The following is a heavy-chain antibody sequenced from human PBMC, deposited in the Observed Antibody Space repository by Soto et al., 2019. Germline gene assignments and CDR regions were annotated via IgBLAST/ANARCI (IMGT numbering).Heavy chain of an antibody. CDR2: ITGSGGRT. J-gene: IGHJ6*03. CDR3: ANVKSTGSYYYYYMDV. D-gene: IGHD3-9*01. CDR1: GFTFSSYA. V-gene: IGHV3-23*01. Sequence: GGSLRLSCAASGFTFSSYAMSWVRQAPGKGLEWVSAITGSGGRTYYADSVKGRFTISRDNSKNMLYLQMNSLRAEDTAVYYCANVKSTGSYYYYYMDVWGKGTAVTVSS.